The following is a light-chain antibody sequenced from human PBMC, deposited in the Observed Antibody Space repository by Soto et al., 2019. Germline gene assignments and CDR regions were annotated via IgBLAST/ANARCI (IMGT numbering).Light chain of an antibody. CDR2: GAS. J-gene: IGKJ3*01. CDR1: QSVNSNY. CDR3: QQYSSSPPEFT. V-gene: IGKV3-20*01. Sequence: EIVLTQSPGTLSVSPGERVTLSCRASQSVNSNYLAWYQQRPGQAPRLLIFGASYRATGIPDRFSGSGSGTAFTLTISRVEPADFAVYYCQQYSSSPPEFTFGPGTKVYSK.